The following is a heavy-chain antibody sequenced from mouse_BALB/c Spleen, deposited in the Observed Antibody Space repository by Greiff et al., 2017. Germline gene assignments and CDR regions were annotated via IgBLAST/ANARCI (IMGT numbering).Heavy chain of an antibody. J-gene: IGHJ3*01. Sequence: DVKLVESGGGLVKPGGSLKLSCAASGFTFSSYAMSWVRQTPEKRLEWVASISSGGSTYYPDSVKGRFTISRDNARNILYLQMSSLRSEDTAMYYCARGRGYYGPWFAYWGQGTLVTVSA. CDR2: ISSGGST. V-gene: IGHV5-6-5*01. D-gene: IGHD1-1*01. CDR1: GFTFSSYA. CDR3: ARGRGYYGPWFAY.